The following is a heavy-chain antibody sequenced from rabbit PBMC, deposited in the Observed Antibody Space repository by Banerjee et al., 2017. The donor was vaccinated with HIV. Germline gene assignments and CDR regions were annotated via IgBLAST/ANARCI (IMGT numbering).Heavy chain of an antibody. V-gene: IGHV1S45*01. J-gene: IGHJ4*01. Sequence: QEQLEESGGDLVKPEGSLTLTCTASGFTLSSYWTCWGRQAPGKGLEWIACLDSGSVGRTYYASWAKGRFTISKTSSTTVTLQMTSLTAADTATYFCARAYGSGSPYYNLWGPGTLVTVS. CDR2: LDSGSVGRT. CDR1: GFTLSSYW. CDR3: ARAYGSGSPYYNL. D-gene: IGHD1-1*01.